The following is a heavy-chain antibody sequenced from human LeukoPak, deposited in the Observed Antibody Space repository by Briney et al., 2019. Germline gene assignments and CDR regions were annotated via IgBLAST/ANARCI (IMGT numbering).Heavy chain of an antibody. V-gene: IGHV1-69*02. CDR3: ATLILRSGYPYYYYYYYMDV. CDR2: IIPILGIA. Sequence: SVKVSCEASGGTFSSYTISWVRQAPGQGLEWMGRIIPILGIANYAQKFQGRVTITADKSTSTAYMELSSLRSEDTAVYYCATLILRSGYPYYYYYYYMDVWGKGTTVTVSS. J-gene: IGHJ6*03. CDR1: GGTFSSYT. D-gene: IGHD3-3*01.